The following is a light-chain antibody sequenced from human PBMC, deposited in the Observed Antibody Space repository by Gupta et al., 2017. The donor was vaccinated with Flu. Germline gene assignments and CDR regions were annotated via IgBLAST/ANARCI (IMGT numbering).Light chain of an antibody. Sequence: FLLTQPHSVSASPGKTVTISCTRSGGSIADNFVQWYQQRPGSSPTTVIYENYQRPSGGPDRGAGSIDTSSTSASLTISGLKTEDEADYYCQSYDENNTLYVFGAGTKVTVL. CDR1: GGSIADNF. CDR2: ENY. CDR3: QSYDENNTLYV. J-gene: IGLJ1*01. V-gene: IGLV6-57*01.